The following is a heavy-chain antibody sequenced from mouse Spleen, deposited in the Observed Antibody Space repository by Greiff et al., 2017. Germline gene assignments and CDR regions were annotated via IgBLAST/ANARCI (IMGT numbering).Heavy chain of an antibody. CDR2: INPGSGGT. V-gene: IGHV1-54*01. Sequence: VQLQQSGAELVRPGTSVKVSCKASGYAFTNYLIEWVKQRPGQGLEWIGVINPGSGGTNYNEKFKGKATLTADKSSSTAYMQLSSLTSEDSAVYFCARDTTVSDYWGQGTTLTVSS. CDR3: ARDTTVSDY. D-gene: IGHD1-1*01. CDR1: GYAFTNYL. J-gene: IGHJ2*01.